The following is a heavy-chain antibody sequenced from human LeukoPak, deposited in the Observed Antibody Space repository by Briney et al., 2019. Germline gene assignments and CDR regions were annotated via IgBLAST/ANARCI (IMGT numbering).Heavy chain of an antibody. V-gene: IGHV4-34*01. Sequence: PGTLSLTCAVYGGSFSGYYWSGIRQPPGKGVEGIGEINHRGSTNYNPSLKSRVTISVDTSKHQFSLKLSPVTAADTAVYYCASSTYYYDSSGYSPFDYWGQGTLVTVSS. D-gene: IGHD3-22*01. CDR3: ASSTYYYDSSGYSPFDY. CDR1: GGSFSGYY. CDR2: INHRGST. J-gene: IGHJ4*02.